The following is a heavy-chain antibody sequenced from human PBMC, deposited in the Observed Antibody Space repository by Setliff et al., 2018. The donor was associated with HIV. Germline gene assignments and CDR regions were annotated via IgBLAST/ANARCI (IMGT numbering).Heavy chain of an antibody. CDR2: IHPSGGST. V-gene: IGHV1-46*01. D-gene: IGHD1-1*01. Sequence: ASVKVSCKASGYTFTSYYIHWVRQAPGQGLEWMGVIHPSGGSTSYAQSFQDRVTMTRDTSTSTVYMELSSLRSEDTAVYYCAQLGMVDDFDYWGQGTLVTVSS. CDR3: AQLGMVDDFDY. CDR1: GYTFTSYY. J-gene: IGHJ4*02.